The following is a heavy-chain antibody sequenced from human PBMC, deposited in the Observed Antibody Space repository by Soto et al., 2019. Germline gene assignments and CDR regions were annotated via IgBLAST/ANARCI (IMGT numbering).Heavy chain of an antibody. V-gene: IGHV1-69*01. Sequence: GXSVKVSCKASGGPFISYAIIWVRQAPGQGLEWMGGIIPIFGTANYAQKFQGRVTITADESTSTAYMELSSLRSEDTAVYYCARKNRPYYYDSSGYYVFDYWGQGTLVTVSS. J-gene: IGHJ4*02. CDR2: IIPIFGTA. CDR1: GGPFISYA. D-gene: IGHD3-22*01. CDR3: ARKNRPYYYDSSGYYVFDY.